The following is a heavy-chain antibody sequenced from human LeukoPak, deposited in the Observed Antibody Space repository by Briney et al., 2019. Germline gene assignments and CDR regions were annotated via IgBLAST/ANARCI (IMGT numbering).Heavy chain of an antibody. J-gene: IGHJ6*03. CDR3: AKPYSSGWYSWYYYYMDV. Sequence: GGSLRLSCGASGFTFDDYWMSWVRQAPGQGLEWVANINQDGSEKYYLDSAKGRFTISRDNARNSLYLQMNSLRAEDTAVYYCAKPYSSGWYSWYYYYMDVWGKGTTVTVSS. CDR1: GFTFDDYW. V-gene: IGHV3-7*01. CDR2: INQDGSEK. D-gene: IGHD6-19*01.